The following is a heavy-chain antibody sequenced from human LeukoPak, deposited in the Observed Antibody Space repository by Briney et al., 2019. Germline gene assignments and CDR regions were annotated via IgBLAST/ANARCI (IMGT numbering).Heavy chain of an antibody. V-gene: IGHV1-2*02. CDR2: INPNSGGT. D-gene: IGHD3-9*01. CDR1: GYTFTGYY. J-gene: IGHJ4*02. Sequence: ASVKVSCKASGYTFTGYYMHWVRQAPGQGLEWMGWINPNSGGTNYAQKFQGRVTMTRDTSISTAYMELSRLRSDDTAVYYCAGAHLRYFDWLSLDYWGQGTLVTVSS. CDR3: AGAHLRYFDWLSLDY.